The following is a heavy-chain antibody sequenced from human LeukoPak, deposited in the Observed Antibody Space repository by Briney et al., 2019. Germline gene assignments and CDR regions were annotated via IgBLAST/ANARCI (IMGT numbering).Heavy chain of an antibody. CDR2: IWNDGSNK. D-gene: IGHD5-18*01. J-gene: IGHJ4*02. Sequence: GGSLRLSCVASGFSFSSYGMHWVRQAPGKGLEWVAVIWNDGSNKYYADSVKGRLTISRDNSKNTLYVQMNSLRAEDTAVYFCARNSYGYHNGWLDFWGQGTLVTVSS. CDR3: ARNSYGYHNGWLDF. V-gene: IGHV3-33*01. CDR1: GFSFSSYG.